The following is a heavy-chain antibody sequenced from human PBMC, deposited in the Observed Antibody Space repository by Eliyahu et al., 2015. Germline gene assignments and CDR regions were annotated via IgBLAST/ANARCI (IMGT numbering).Heavy chain of an antibody. CDR1: GVSVDSNW. CDR3: VKHMGFTFDA. V-gene: IGHV4-4*02. CDR2: VHHSGTS. J-gene: IGHJ3*01. Sequence: QAHLQESGPGLVKPSGTLSLTCSVYGVSVDSNWWSWVRQPPGKGPEWIGEVHHSGTSHFKPSLESRVTMSVDKSRNQVFLHMTSMTAADAAVYYCVKHMGFTFDAWGQGTVVAV.